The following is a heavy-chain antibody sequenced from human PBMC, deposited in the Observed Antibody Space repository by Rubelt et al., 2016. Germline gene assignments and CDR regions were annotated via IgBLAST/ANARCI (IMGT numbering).Heavy chain of an antibody. CDR3: AKPARLDYGINAECLQH. CDR2: IRYDGSNN. CDR1: GFTFCSYG. D-gene: IGHD4-17*01. V-gene: IGHV3-30*02. Sequence: QVQLVESGGGVVQPGVSLRLSCAASGFTFCSYGMHWVRQAPGKGLEWVAFIRYDGSNNYYADSVKGRFTTAGDNAKNTLYLQMNSLRAEDTAVYDCAKPARLDYGINAECLQHWGQGTLVTVSS. J-gene: IGHJ1*01.